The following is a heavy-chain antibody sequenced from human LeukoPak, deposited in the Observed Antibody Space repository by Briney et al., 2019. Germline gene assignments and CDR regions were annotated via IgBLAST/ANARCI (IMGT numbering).Heavy chain of an antibody. J-gene: IGHJ4*02. V-gene: IGHV4-4*07. Sequence: SETLSLTCTVSGGSISSYYWSWVRQPAGKGLEWIGRIYSSGSTNYNPSLKSRVTMSVDTSKNQFSLKLRSVTAADTAVYYCAREVRNSGYSLDYWGQGTLVTVSS. CDR1: GGSISSYY. D-gene: IGHD3-22*01. CDR3: AREVRNSGYSLDY. CDR2: IYSSGST.